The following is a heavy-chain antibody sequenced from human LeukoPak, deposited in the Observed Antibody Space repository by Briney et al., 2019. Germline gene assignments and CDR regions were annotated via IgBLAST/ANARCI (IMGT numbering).Heavy chain of an antibody. CDR3: ARGPYSYDSSGAFDI. D-gene: IGHD3-22*01. Sequence: SQTLSLPCSVSGDSISSGDYYGRWVRQPAGKGLEWIGCISSSGSTNYNTSLKRRVTISVDTSKNQYSLKLSSVTAADTAVYFCARGPYSYDSSGAFDIWGQGTMVTVSS. V-gene: IGHV4-61*02. CDR1: GDSISSGDYY. J-gene: IGHJ3*02. CDR2: ISSSGST.